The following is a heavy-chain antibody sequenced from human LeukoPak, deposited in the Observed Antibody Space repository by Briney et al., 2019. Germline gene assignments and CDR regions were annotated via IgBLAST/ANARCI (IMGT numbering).Heavy chain of an antibody. CDR1: GYTFTSYD. CDR3: ARVPVWSGYYRLSIF. CDR2: MNPNSGNT. D-gene: IGHD3-3*01. V-gene: IGHV1-8*01. J-gene: IGHJ4*02. Sequence: ASVKVSCKASGYTFTSYDINWVRQATGQGLEWMGWMNPNSGNTGYAQKFQGRVTMTRNTSISTAYMELSSLRSEDTAVYYCARVPVWSGYYRLSIFWGRGTLVTVSS.